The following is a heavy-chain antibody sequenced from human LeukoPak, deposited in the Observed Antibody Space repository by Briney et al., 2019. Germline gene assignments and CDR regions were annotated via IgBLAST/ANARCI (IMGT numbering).Heavy chain of an antibody. Sequence: SGGSLRLSCAASGFTVSSNYMSWVRQAPGKGLEWVSVIYSGGSTYYADSVKGRFTISRDNSKNTLYPQMNSLRAEDTAVYYCARGLYCTNGVCYSRWAFDYWGQGTLVTVSS. V-gene: IGHV3-66*02. CDR2: IYSGGST. J-gene: IGHJ4*02. CDR1: GFTVSSNY. CDR3: ARGLYCTNGVCYSRWAFDY. D-gene: IGHD2-8*01.